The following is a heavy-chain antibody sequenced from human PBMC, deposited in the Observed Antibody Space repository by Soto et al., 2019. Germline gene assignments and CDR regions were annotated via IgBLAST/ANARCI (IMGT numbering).Heavy chain of an antibody. D-gene: IGHD1-26*01. CDR3: AHAYGGRSLY. Sequence: QITLKESGPTLVKPTQTLTLTCTFSGFSLTTDRVGVGWIRQPPGEALEWLAVIYWDDSKTYRPSLESRLTITKDTSKTQVALTMTNMDSLDTATYHCAHAYGGRSLYWGQGTLVTVSS. J-gene: IGHJ4*02. CDR2: IYWDDSK. V-gene: IGHV2-5*02. CDR1: GFSLTTDRVG.